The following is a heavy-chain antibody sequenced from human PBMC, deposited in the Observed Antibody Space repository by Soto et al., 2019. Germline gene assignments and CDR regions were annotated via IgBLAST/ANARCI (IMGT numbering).Heavy chain of an antibody. J-gene: IGHJ4*02. CDR1: GGSMRNYY. V-gene: IGHV4-59*01. Sequence: SETLSLTCSVSGGSMRNYYWNWIRQPPGRGPEWIGYVYHSGSTNYNPSLKSRVSMSVDVSRNHFSLTLHSVTAADTAVYFCTSSCRTPSSPDFWGQGTLVTVSS. CDR2: VYHSGST. CDR3: TSSCRTPSSPDF.